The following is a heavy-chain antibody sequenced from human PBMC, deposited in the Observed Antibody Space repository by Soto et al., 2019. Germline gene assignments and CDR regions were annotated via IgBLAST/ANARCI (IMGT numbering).Heavy chain of an antibody. CDR1: GGSHSGYY. CDR3: ARGQYYYNQGAFDI. J-gene: IGHJ3*02. V-gene: IGHV4-34*01. CDR2: INLSGST. D-gene: IGHD3-10*01. Sequence: QVQIQQWGAGLLKPSETLSLTCAVYGGSHSGYYWSWIRQSPGKGLGWIGEINLSGSTRFNPSLLFRVAMSADTHNTQFCLTLTSVTAADTAVYYCARGQYYYNQGAFDIGGLWTLVTVSS.